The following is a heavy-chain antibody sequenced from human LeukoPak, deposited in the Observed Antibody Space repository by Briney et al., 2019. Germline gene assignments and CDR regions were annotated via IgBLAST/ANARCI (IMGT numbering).Heavy chain of an antibody. J-gene: IGHJ6*02. D-gene: IGHD2-2*01. CDR1: GGSISSYY. Sequence: PQTRSLTCTVSGGSISSYYWSWIRQPAGKGLEWIGRIYTSGSTNYNPSLKSRVTMSVDTSKNQFSLKLSSVTAADTAVYYCARGHQLLSNGMDVWGQGTTVTVSS. CDR3: ARGHQLLSNGMDV. CDR2: IYTSGST. V-gene: IGHV4-4*07.